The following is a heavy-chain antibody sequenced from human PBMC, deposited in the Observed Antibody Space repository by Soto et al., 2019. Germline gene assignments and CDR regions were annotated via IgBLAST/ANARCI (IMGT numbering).Heavy chain of an antibody. V-gene: IGHV3-48*02. CDR1: GFPFSIYS. CDR2: ITSDTNTI. CDR3: XXXXXXHFDY. Sequence: EVQLVESGGGLVQPGGSLRLTCAASGFPFSIYSMNWVRQAPGKGLEWSSYITSDTNTIKYADSVKGRFTISRDNAKNLVYLQMNXLRXEDXXVXXXXXXXXXHFDYWGQGTVVTVSS. J-gene: IGHJ4*02.